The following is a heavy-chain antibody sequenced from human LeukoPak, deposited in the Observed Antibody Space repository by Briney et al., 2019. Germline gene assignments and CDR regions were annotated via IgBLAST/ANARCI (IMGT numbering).Heavy chain of an antibody. CDR3: AKSKVDSYDSSGCFDY. J-gene: IGHJ4*02. CDR2: ISYDGSNK. CDR1: GFTFSTYG. Sequence: GRSLRLSCAASGFTFSTYGMHWVRQAPGKGLEWVAVISYDGSNKDYADSVRGRFTISRDNSKNTLYLQMNSLRTEETAVYYCAKSKVDSYDSSGCFDYWGQGSLVTVSS. V-gene: IGHV3-30*18. D-gene: IGHD3-22*01.